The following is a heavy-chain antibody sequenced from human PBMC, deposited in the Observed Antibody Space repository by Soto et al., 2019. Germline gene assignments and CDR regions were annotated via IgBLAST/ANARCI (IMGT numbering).Heavy chain of an antibody. Sequence: GGSLRLSCAGSGFTLSDHYIDWVRQAPGKGLEWVGRSRDKAQGYSTAYAASVKGRFTTSRDESKNSVYLQMNSLKTEDTAVYYCAKDYLGYCSGGSCYRLYWGQGTLVTVSS. J-gene: IGHJ4*02. CDR2: SRDKAQGYST. V-gene: IGHV3-72*01. D-gene: IGHD2-15*01. CDR3: AKDYLGYCSGGSCYRLY. CDR1: GFTLSDHY.